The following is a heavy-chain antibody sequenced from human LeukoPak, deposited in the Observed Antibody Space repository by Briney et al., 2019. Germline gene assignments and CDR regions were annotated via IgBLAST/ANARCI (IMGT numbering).Heavy chain of an antibody. CDR3: AHFPLVFNAFDI. J-gene: IGHJ3*02. Sequence: SGPTLVNPTQTLTLTCTFSGFSLSTSGVGVGWIRQPPGRALEWLALIYWDDDKRYSPSLKSRLTNTKDTSKNQVVLTMTNMDPVDTATYYCAHFPLVFNAFDIWGQGTMVTVSS. D-gene: IGHD2-8*02. V-gene: IGHV2-5*02. CDR1: GFSLSTSGVG. CDR2: IYWDDDK.